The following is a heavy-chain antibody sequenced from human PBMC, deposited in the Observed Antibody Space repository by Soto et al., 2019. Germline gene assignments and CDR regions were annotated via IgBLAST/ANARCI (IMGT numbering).Heavy chain of an antibody. Sequence: EVQLVESGGGLVQPGRSLRLSCAGSGFTFDNYAMHWVRQVAGKGLEWVSGIHGDSGHRVYGDSVKGRFTISRDNTKNSLYLQMNSLRPEDTAFYYCAIAPSVTGWDHFDYWGQGALVTVSS. D-gene: IGHD1-26*01. V-gene: IGHV3-9*01. CDR1: GFTFDNYA. J-gene: IGHJ4*02. CDR2: IHGDSGHR. CDR3: AIAPSVTGWDHFDY.